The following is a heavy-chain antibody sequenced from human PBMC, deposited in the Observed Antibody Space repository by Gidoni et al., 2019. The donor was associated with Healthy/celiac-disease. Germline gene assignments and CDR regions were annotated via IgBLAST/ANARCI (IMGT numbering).Heavy chain of an antibody. Sequence: QVQLVESGGGVVQPGRSLRLSCAASGFTFSSYGMHWVRQAPGKGLEWVAVISYDGSNKYYADSVKGRFTISRDNSKNTLYLQMNSLRAEDTAVYYCAKLYCSGGSCYSGAWADAFDIWGQGTMVTVSS. V-gene: IGHV3-30*18. J-gene: IGHJ3*02. D-gene: IGHD2-15*01. CDR1: GFTFSSYG. CDR2: ISYDGSNK. CDR3: AKLYCSGGSCYSGAWADAFDI.